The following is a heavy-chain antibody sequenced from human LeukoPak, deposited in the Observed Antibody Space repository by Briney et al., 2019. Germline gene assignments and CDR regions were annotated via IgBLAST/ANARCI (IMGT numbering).Heavy chain of an antibody. D-gene: IGHD3-3*01. V-gene: IGHV3-21*01. CDR1: GFTFSSYS. CDR3: ARDHYDFWSGYYPGDAFDI. J-gene: IGHJ3*02. Sequence: GGSLRLSCAASGFTFSSYSMNWVRQAPGKGLEWVSSISSSSSYIYYADSVKGRFTISRDNAKNSLYLQMNSLRAEDTAVYYCARDHYDFWSGYYPGDAFDIWGQGTMVTVSS. CDR2: ISSSSSYI.